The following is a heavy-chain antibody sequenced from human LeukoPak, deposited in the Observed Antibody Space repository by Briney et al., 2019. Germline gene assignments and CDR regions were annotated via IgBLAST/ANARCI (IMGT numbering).Heavy chain of an antibody. CDR1: GFTFDDYA. CDR3: AKDMEKGYYGMDV. V-gene: IGHV3-9*01. CDR2: ISWNSGSI. J-gene: IGHJ6*02. Sequence: GRSLRLSCAASGFTFDDYAMHWVRQAPGKGLEWVSGISWNSGSIGYADSVKGRFTISRDNAKNSLYLQMNSLRAEDTALYYCAKDMEKGYYGMDVWGQGTTVTVSS. D-gene: IGHD1-1*01.